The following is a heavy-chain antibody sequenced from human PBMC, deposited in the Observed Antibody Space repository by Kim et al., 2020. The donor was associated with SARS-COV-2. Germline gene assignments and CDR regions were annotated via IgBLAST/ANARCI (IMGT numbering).Heavy chain of an antibody. CDR2: IYPGASDT. D-gene: IGHD6-25*01. CDR3: PRLPPAAPFQAS. J-gene: IGHJ5*02. V-gene: IGHV5-51*01. Sequence: GESLKISCKGSGYSFTSYWIGWVRQMPGKALGGMGIIYPGASDTGYSPSFQGRVTIPPAKSISPASLHWSTLKAPDPAMYYCPRLPPAAPFQASWARGTL. CDR1: GYSFTSYW.